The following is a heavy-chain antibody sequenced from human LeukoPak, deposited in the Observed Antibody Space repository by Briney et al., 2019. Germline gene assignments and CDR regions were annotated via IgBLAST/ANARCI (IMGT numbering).Heavy chain of an antibody. V-gene: IGHV3-74*01. CDR1: GFTFSSYW. CDR2: INTDGSTT. Sequence: GGSLRLSCAASGFTFSSYWMHWVRQAPGKGLVWVSRINTDGSTTNYADSVKGRFTISRDNAKNTLYLQMHSLRAADTAVFYCARGGLEPVDYWGPGTLVAVSS. D-gene: IGHD1-1*01. CDR3: ARGGLEPVDY. J-gene: IGHJ4*02.